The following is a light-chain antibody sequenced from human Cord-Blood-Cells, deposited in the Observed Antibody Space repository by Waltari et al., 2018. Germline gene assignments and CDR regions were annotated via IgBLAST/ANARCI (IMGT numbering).Light chain of an antibody. CDR2: DVS. J-gene: IGLJ1*01. CDR1: SSDVGGYNY. V-gene: IGLV2-14*01. CDR3: SSYTISSTHV. Sequence: QSALTQPASVSGSPGQSITISCTGTSSDVGGYNYVSWYQQHPGKAPKRMIYDVSNRPPGVSNRFSGSKSGNTSSLTNSELQAEDEADYYCSSYTISSTHVFESWTKVTVL.